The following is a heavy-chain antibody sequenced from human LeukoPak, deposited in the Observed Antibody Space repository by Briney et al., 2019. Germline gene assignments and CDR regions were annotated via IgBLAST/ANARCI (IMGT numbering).Heavy chain of an antibody. J-gene: IGHJ4*02. V-gene: IGHV4-39*01. D-gene: IGHD2-2*01. Sequence: SETLSLTCTVSGASITKADSYWTWIRQPPGKGLEWIGSIYYSGSTYYNPSLKSRVTISVDTSKNQFSLKLSSVTAADTAVYYYARVGYCSSTSCPQYLYFDYWGQGTLVTVSS. CDR2: IYYSGST. CDR1: GASITKADSY. CDR3: ARVGYCSSTSCPQYLYFDY.